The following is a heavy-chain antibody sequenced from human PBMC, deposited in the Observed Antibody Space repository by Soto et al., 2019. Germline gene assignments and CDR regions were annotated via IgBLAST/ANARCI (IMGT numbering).Heavy chain of an antibody. V-gene: IGHV3-33*01. D-gene: IGHD3-22*01. CDR3: ARDGGYYYDSSGYYQPFDY. CDR1: GYTFTSYG. J-gene: IGHJ4*02. CDR2: IWYDGSNK. Sequence: QVQLVQSGAEVKKPGASVKVSCKASGYTFTSYGISWVRQAPGQGLEWVAVIWYDGSNKYYADSVKGRFTISRDNSKNTLYLQMNSLRAEDTAVYYCARDGGYYYDSSGYYQPFDYWGQGTLVTVSS.